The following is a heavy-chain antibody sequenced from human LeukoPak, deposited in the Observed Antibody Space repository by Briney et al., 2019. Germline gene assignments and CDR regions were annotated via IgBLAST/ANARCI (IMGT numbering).Heavy chain of an antibody. CDR1: GGSFSGYY. Sequence: SETLSLTCAVYGGSFSGYYWSWIRQPPGKGLEWIGEINHSGGTNYNPSLKSRVTISVDTSKNQFSLKLSSVTAADTAVYYCARGGGYDYYWGQGTLVTVSS. J-gene: IGHJ4*02. CDR3: ARGGGYDYY. V-gene: IGHV4-34*01. CDR2: INHSGGT. D-gene: IGHD5-12*01.